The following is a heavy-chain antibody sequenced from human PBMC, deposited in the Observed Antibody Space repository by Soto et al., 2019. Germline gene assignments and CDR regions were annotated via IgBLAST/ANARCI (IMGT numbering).Heavy chain of an antibody. D-gene: IGHD1-1*01. CDR2: IYELDGT. CDR3: ATWHLQEHAYDI. V-gene: IGHV3-53*01. CDR1: GFTVSGKKY. Sequence: GGSLRLSCAAFGFTVSGKKYVAWVRQAPGKGLEWVSDIYELDGTYYADSVKGRFTTSSDSSRTTVYLQMSSLRPDDTAVYSCATWHLQEHAYDIWGQGTMVTVSS. J-gene: IGHJ3*02.